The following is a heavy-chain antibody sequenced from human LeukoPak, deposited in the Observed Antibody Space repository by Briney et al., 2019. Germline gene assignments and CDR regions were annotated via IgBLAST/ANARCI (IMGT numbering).Heavy chain of an antibody. V-gene: IGHV4-38-2*02. CDR1: GYSISSDCY. J-gene: IGHJ5*02. D-gene: IGHD3-10*01. CDR2: IYHSGNT. CDR3: ARDQYGSGTYSPFTYWFDP. Sequence: PSETLSLTCTVSGYSISSDCYWGWIRQPPGKGLEWIGTIYHSGNTDYNPSLKTRVTMSVDTSKNQFSLKLNSVTAADTAVYYCARDQYGSGTYSPFTYWFDPWGQGTLVTVSS.